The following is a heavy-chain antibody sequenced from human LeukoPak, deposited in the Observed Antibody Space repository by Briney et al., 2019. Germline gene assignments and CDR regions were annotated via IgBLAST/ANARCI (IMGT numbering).Heavy chain of an antibody. V-gene: IGHV1-24*01. D-gene: IGHD3-22*01. CDR2: FDPEDGET. Sequence: ASVKVSCKVSGYTLTELSMHWVRQAPGKGLEWMGGFDPEDGETIYAQKFQGRVTMTEDTSTDTAYMELSSLRSADTAVYYCASTLYYDSSGYYSEYFQHWGQGTLVTVSS. CDR1: GYTLTELS. J-gene: IGHJ1*01. CDR3: ASTLYYDSSGYYSEYFQH.